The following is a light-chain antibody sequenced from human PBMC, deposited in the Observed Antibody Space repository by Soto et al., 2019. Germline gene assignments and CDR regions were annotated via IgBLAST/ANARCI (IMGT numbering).Light chain of an antibody. CDR1: SSNIGSNT. Sequence: QSVLTQPPSASGTPGQRVTISCSGSSSNIGSNTVNWYQQLPGTAPKLLIYSNNQRPSGVPDRFSGSKSGTSASLAISGRQSEDEADYYCAAWDDRLNGGVFGGGTKLTVL. CDR3: AAWDDRLNGGV. J-gene: IGLJ3*02. CDR2: SNN. V-gene: IGLV1-44*01.